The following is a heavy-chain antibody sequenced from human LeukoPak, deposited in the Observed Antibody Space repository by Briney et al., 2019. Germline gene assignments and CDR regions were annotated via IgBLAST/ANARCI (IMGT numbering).Heavy chain of an antibody. J-gene: IGHJ6*02. CDR1: GFTFSGYW. V-gene: IGHV3-7*01. CDR3: AREGLWSPLSYYYYGMDV. D-gene: IGHD5-18*01. Sequence: GGSLRLSCAASGFTFSGYWMSWVRQAPGKGLEWVANIKQDGSEKYYVDSVKGRFTISRDNAKNSLYLQMNSLRAEDTAVYYCAREGLWSPLSYYYYGMDVWGQGTTVTVSS. CDR2: IKQDGSEK.